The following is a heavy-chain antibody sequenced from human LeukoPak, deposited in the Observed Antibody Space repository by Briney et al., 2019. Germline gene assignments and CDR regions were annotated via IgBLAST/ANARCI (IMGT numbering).Heavy chain of an antibody. J-gene: IGHJ5*02. D-gene: IGHD4-11*01. CDR3: ARERASNNYNNWLDP. CDR2: INHSGSA. V-gene: IGHV4-34*01. CDR1: GGSFSDYY. Sequence: SETLSLTCAVYGGSFSDYYWTWIRQPPGKGLEWIGDINHSGSANYNPSLKSRVTISVDRSRNQFYLRLSPVTDADTALYYCARERASNNYNNWLDPWGQGTLVTVSS.